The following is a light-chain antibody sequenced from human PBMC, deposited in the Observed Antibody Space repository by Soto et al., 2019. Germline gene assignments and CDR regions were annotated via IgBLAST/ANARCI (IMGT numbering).Light chain of an antibody. CDR2: DVS. CDR1: SSDVGGYSY. V-gene: IGLV2-11*01. CDR3: CSYAGAFIYV. J-gene: IGLJ1*01. Sequence: QSALTQPPSVSGSPGHSVTISCTGTSSDVGGYSYVSWYQQHPGKAPKLLISDVSKRPSGVPDRFSGSKFGNTASLTISGLQAEDEADYYCCSYAGAFIYVFGSGTKVTVL.